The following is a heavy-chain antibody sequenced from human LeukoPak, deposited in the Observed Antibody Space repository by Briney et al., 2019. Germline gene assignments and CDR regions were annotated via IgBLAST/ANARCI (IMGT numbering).Heavy chain of an antibody. Sequence: GASVKVSCTVSGYTLTELSMHWVRQAPGQRLEWMGWINAGNGNTKYSQKFQGRVTITRDTSASTAYMELSSLRSEDTAVYYCARMTTVTRGWFDPWGQGTLVTVSS. D-gene: IGHD4-17*01. CDR3: ARMTTVTRGWFDP. CDR1: GYTLTELS. V-gene: IGHV1-3*01. CDR2: INAGNGNT. J-gene: IGHJ5*02.